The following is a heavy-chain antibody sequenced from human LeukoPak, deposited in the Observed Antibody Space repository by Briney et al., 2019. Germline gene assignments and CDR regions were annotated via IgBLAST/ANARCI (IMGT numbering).Heavy chain of an antibody. Sequence: GGSLRLSCAASGFTVSSNYMSWVRQPPGKGLEWVADIYNGVSTYYADSVKGRFTISRDTSKNTLYLQMTSLRAEDTPVYFCAKGEKMLTRRRIYNLLDRWVQGTVVTVCS. J-gene: IGHJ4*02. D-gene: IGHD3-16*01. CDR3: AKGEKMLTRRRIYNLLDR. V-gene: IGHV3-53*01. CDR1: GFTVSSNY. CDR2: IYNGVST.